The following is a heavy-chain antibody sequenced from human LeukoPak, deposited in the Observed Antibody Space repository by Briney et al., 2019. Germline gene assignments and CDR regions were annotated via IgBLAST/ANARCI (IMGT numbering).Heavy chain of an antibody. CDR2: ISGSGAGT. CDR1: GFTFSNYA. D-gene: IGHD6-13*01. Sequence: GGSLRLPCAASGFTFSNYAMSWVRQAPGQGLEWVSTISGSGAGTYYADSVKGRFTISRDNSKNTLYLQMHSLRAEDTAVYYCATNTSSWSFDYWGQGTLVTVSS. CDR3: ATNTSSWSFDY. V-gene: IGHV3-23*01. J-gene: IGHJ4*02.